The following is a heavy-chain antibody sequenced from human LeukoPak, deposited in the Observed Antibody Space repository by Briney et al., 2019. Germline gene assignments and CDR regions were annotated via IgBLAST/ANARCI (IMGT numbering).Heavy chain of an antibody. D-gene: IGHD3-10*01. CDR3: AKDLVWFGESATYYFDY. CDR1: GFTFSSYA. CDR2: ISSNGGST. J-gene: IGHJ4*02. Sequence: PGGSLRLSCAASGFTFSSYAMHWVRQAPGKGLEYVSAISSNGGSTYYANSVKGRFTISRDNSKNTLYLQMNSLRAEDTAVYYCAKDLVWFGESATYYFDYWGQGTLVTVSS. V-gene: IGHV3-64*01.